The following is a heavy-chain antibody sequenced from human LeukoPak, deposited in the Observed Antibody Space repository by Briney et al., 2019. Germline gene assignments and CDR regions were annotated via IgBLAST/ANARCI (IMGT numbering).Heavy chain of an antibody. Sequence: GGSLRLSCAASEFAFSNYWMTWVRQAPGMGLEWVANIRPEGTDKYYADSVKGRFTISRDNAKNSLYLQMNSLRAEDTAVYYCAREELELHPLDAFDIWGQGTMVTVSS. CDR2: IRPEGTDK. V-gene: IGHV3-7*01. CDR3: AREELELHPLDAFDI. CDR1: EFAFSNYW. D-gene: IGHD1-7*01. J-gene: IGHJ3*02.